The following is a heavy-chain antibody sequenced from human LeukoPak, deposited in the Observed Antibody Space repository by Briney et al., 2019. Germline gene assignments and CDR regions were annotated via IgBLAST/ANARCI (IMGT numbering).Heavy chain of an antibody. J-gene: IGHJ1*01. V-gene: IGHV3-23*01. Sequence: GSLRLSCAASGFTFSDYAMSWVRQAPGKGLEWVSGFDGSGDGTYYVDSVEGRFTISRDNSENTVYLQMNSVRAEDTAVYYCARGSGYSHWGQGTLVTVSS. CDR3: ARGSGYSH. CDR1: GFTFSDYA. CDR2: FDGSGDGT. D-gene: IGHD3-3*01.